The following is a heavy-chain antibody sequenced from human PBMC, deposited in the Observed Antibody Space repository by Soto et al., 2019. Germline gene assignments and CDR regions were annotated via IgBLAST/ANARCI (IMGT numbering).Heavy chain of an antibody. CDR1: GGTFSSYA. V-gene: IGHV1-69*13. Sequence: SVKVSCKASGGTFSSYAISWVRQAPGQGLEWMGGIIPIFGTANYAQKFQGRVTITADESTSTAYMELSSLRSEDTAVYYCAIPGAAAGRSDRYYYYGMDVWGQGTTVTVSS. CDR2: IIPIFGTA. D-gene: IGHD6-13*01. J-gene: IGHJ6*02. CDR3: AIPGAAAGRSDRYYYYGMDV.